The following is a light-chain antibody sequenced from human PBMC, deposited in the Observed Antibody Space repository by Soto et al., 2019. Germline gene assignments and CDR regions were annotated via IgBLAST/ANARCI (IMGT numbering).Light chain of an antibody. J-gene: IGKJ5*01. CDR2: GTS. Sequence: EIVLTQSPGTLSLSPGERATLSCRASQSVSSSSLAWYQHKPGQAPRLLIYGTSNRATGIPDRFTGSGSGTDLTLTISSLEPEDFAVYYCEQYGSSPPSITFGQGTRLEIK. CDR3: EQYGSSPPSIT. CDR1: QSVSSSS. V-gene: IGKV3-20*01.